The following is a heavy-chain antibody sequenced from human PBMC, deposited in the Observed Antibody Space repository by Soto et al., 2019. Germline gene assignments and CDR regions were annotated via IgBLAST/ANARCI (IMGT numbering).Heavy chain of an antibody. Sequence: ASVKVSCKASGYTFTSYDINWVRQATGQGLEWMGWMNPNSGNTGYAQKFQGRVTMTRNTSISTAYMELSSLRSEDTAVYYCARGPVFPYYDFWSGYYRGPTPDIDYWGQGTLVTVSS. CDR1: GYTFTSYD. CDR2: MNPNSGNT. V-gene: IGHV1-8*01. D-gene: IGHD3-3*01. J-gene: IGHJ4*02. CDR3: ARGPVFPYYDFWSGYYRGPTPDIDY.